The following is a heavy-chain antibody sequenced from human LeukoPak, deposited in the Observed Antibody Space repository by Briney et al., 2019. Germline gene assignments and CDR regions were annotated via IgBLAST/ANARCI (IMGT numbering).Heavy chain of an antibody. V-gene: IGHV5-51*01. CDR1: GYSFTTYW. Sequence: GESLKISCKVSGYSFTTYWIVWVRQMPGKGLEWMGIIYPGDSDTRYSPSFQGQVTISADKSIRTAYLQWNSLKASDTAMYYCARFLGSHWYFDLWGRGTQVTVSS. J-gene: IGHJ2*01. D-gene: IGHD3-10*01. CDR3: ARFLGSHWYFDL. CDR2: IYPGDSDT.